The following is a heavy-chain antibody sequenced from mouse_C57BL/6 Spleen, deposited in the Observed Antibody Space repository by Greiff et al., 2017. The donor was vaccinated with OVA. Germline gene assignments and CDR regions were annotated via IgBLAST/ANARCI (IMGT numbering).Heavy chain of an antibody. Sequence: VQLQQSGPELVKPGASVKISCKASGYTFTDYYMNWVKQSHGKSLEWIGDINPNNGGTSYNQKFKGKATLTVDKSSSTAYMELRSLTSEDSAVYYCASSLYGSFAMDYWGQGTSVTVSS. V-gene: IGHV1-26*01. D-gene: IGHD1-1*01. J-gene: IGHJ4*01. CDR2: INPNNGGT. CDR3: ASSLYGSFAMDY. CDR1: GYTFTDYY.